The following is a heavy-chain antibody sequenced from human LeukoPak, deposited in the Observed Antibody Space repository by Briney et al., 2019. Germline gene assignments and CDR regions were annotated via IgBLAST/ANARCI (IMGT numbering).Heavy chain of an antibody. CDR3: ARDTDYYDSSGYYYGAFDI. D-gene: IGHD3-22*01. Sequence: GRSLRLSCAASGFTFSSYAMHWVRQAPGKGLEWVAVISYGGSNKYYADSVKGRFTISRDNSKNTLYLQMNSLRAEDTAVYYCARDTDYYDSSGYYYGAFDIWGQGTMVTVSS. V-gene: IGHV3-30-3*01. CDR2: ISYGGSNK. J-gene: IGHJ3*02. CDR1: GFTFSSYA.